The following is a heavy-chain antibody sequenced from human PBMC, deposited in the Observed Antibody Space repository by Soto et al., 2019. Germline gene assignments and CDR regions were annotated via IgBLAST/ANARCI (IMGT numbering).Heavy chain of an antibody. CDR2: MNPNSGKT. J-gene: IGHJ4*02. Sequence: QVQLVQSGAEVKKPGASVKVSCKASGYTFTSYDINWVRQATGQGLEYLGWMNPNSGKTGYVQKFQGRVTMTRDTSRSTDYMEQRSLRSADTAVYYCARGIKYGDYARWLWHWGQGTLVTVSS. D-gene: IGHD4-17*01. CDR1: GYTFTSYD. V-gene: IGHV1-8*01. CDR3: ARGIKYGDYARWLWH.